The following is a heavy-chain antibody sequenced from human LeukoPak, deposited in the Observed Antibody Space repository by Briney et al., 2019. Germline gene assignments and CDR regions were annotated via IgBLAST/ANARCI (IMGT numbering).Heavy chain of an antibody. Sequence: GESPKISCKGSGYSFTSYWISWVRQMPGKGLEWMGRIDPSDSYTNYSPSFQGHVTISADKSISTAYLQWSSLKASDTAMYYCARVPVVLWFGELSYAFDIWGQGTMVTVSS. J-gene: IGHJ3*02. D-gene: IGHD3-10*01. CDR1: GYSFTSYW. V-gene: IGHV5-10-1*01. CDR2: IDPSDSYT. CDR3: ARVPVVLWFGELSYAFDI.